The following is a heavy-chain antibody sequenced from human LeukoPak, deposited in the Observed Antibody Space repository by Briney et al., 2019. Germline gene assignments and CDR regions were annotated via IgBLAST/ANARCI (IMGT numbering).Heavy chain of an antibody. Sequence: SQTLSLTCAVSGGSISSGGYSWSWIRQPPGKGLPWIGYIYQSGGTYYHPSLKSRVIISVDRSKLQFSLKLSSVTAADTAVYYCARGSLFYDYVWGSYRPNYFDYWGQGTLVTVSS. CDR2: IYQSGGT. CDR1: GGSISSGGYS. CDR3: ARGSLFYDYVWGSYRPNYFDY. J-gene: IGHJ4*02. V-gene: IGHV4-30-2*01. D-gene: IGHD3-16*02.